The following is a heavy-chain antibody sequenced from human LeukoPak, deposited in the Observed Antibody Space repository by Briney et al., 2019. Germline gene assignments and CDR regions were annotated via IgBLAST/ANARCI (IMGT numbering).Heavy chain of an antibody. J-gene: IGHJ4*02. CDR2: ISSSSSTI. Sequence: PGGSLRLSCAASGFTFSSYSMNWVRQAPGEGLEWVSYISSSSSTIYYADSVKGRFTISRDNAKNSLYLQMNSLRAEDTAVYYCASDTRGYRGLFDHWRQGTLVTVSS. CDR3: ASDTRGYRGLFDH. V-gene: IGHV3-48*04. D-gene: IGHD5-12*01. CDR1: GFTFSSYS.